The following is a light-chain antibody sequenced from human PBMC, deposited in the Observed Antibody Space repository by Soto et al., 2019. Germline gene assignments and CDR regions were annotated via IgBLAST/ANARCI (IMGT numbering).Light chain of an antibody. V-gene: IGKV1-5*01. Sequence: EIQMTQSPSTLAASVGYRVTITCRASQNIRTWLAWYQQKPGQPPRLLISDASSLQSGVPSRFSGSGSGTEFTLTISSLHPDDFATYYCQKYNDYSTFGQGTKVDIK. CDR1: QNIRTW. CDR3: QKYNDYST. CDR2: DAS. J-gene: IGKJ2*01.